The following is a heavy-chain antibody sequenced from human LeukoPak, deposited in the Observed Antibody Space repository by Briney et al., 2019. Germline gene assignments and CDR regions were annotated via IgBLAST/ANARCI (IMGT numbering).Heavy chain of an antibody. V-gene: IGHV4-59*08. CDR1: GGSISSYY. Sequence: SGTLSLTCTVSGGSISSYYWSWIRQPPGKGLEWIGYIYYSGSTNYNPSLKSRVTISVDTSKNQFSLKLSSVTAADTAVYYCARLNVAAAGTRDYYYYGMDVWGQGTTVTVSS. J-gene: IGHJ6*02. CDR2: IYYSGST. D-gene: IGHD6-13*01. CDR3: ARLNVAAAGTRDYYYYGMDV.